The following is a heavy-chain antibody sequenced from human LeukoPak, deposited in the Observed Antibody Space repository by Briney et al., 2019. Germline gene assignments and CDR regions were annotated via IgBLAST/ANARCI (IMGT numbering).Heavy chain of an antibody. J-gene: IGHJ4*02. CDR3: AKLTMVRGVVGPLDY. CDR2: ISWNSGSI. D-gene: IGHD3-10*01. V-gene: IGHV3-9*01. Sequence: GGSLRLSCAASGFTFDDYAMHWVRQAPGKGLEWVSGISWNSGSIGYADSVKGRFTISRDNAKNSLYLQMNSLRAEDTALYYCAKLTMVRGVVGPLDYWGQGTLVTVSS. CDR1: GFTFDDYA.